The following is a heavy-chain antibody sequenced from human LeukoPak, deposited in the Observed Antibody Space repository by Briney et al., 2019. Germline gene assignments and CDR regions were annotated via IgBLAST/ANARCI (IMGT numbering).Heavy chain of an antibody. J-gene: IGHJ4*02. CDR3: ARDSSYYDSSGYPRGLGFDY. Sequence: GGSLRLSCVASGFTFRSYSMNWVRQAPGKGLEWVSYISSSSSTIYYADSVKGRFTISRDNAKNSLYLQMDSLRDEDTAVYYCARDSSYYDSSGYPRGLGFDYWGQGTLVTVSS. V-gene: IGHV3-48*02. CDR1: GFTFRSYS. CDR2: ISSSSSTI. D-gene: IGHD3-22*01.